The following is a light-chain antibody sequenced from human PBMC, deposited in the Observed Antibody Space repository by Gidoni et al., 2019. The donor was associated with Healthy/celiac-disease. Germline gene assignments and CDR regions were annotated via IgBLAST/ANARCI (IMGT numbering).Light chain of an antibody. CDR2: DVS. J-gene: IGLJ2*01. Sequence: QSALPQPASLSGSPGHSITISCTGTSSDVGGYNYVSWYQQHPGKAPKLMIYDVSNRHSGVSNRFSGSKSGNTASLTISGLQAEDEAEYNCSSYTSSSTRVFGGGTKLTVL. CDR1: SSDVGGYNY. V-gene: IGLV2-14*01. CDR3: SSYTSSSTRV.